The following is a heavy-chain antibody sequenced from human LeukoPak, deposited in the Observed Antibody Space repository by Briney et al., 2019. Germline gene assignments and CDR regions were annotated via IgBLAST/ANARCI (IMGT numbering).Heavy chain of an antibody. D-gene: IGHD2-15*01. CDR2: IYSGGST. Sequence: AGGSLRLSCAASGFTVSSNYMSWVRQAPGKGLEWVSVIYSGGSTYYADSVKGRFTISRDNSKNTLYLQMNSLRAEDTAVYYCAREVSGSGGSCYDYWGQGTLVTVSS. CDR3: AREVSGSGGSCYDY. V-gene: IGHV3-66*01. J-gene: IGHJ4*02. CDR1: GFTVSSNY.